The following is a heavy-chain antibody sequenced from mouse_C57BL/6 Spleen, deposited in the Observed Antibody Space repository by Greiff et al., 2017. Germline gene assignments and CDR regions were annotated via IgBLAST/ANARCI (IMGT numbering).Heavy chain of an antibody. D-gene: IGHD2-12*01. CDR3: ARGLHYSYYAMDY. CDR1: GYTFTTYP. Sequence: QVQLKQSGAELVKPGASVKMSCKASGYTFTTYPIEWMKQNHGNSLEWIGNFHPYNDDTKYNEKFKGKATLTVEKSSSTVYLELSRLTSDDSAVYYCARGLHYSYYAMDYWGQGTSVTVSS. V-gene: IGHV1-47*01. J-gene: IGHJ4*01. CDR2: FHPYNDDT.